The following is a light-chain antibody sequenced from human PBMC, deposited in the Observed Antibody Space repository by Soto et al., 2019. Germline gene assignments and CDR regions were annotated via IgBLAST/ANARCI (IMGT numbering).Light chain of an antibody. CDR3: QQYGSSPQT. CDR2: GAS. Sequence: EIVLTQSPGTLSLSPGERATLSCRASQSVSSSYLAWYQQKPGQAPRRLIYGASSRATGIPDRFSGSGSGTDFTLTISRLEPEDVAVYYCQQYGSSPQTFGQGTKVEIK. J-gene: IGKJ1*01. CDR1: QSVSSSY. V-gene: IGKV3-20*01.